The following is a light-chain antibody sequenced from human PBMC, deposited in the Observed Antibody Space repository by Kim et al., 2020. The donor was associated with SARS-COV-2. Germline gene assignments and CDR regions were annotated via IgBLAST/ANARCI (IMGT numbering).Light chain of an antibody. Sequence: GKKVRKNWQGASLRRYFESWDQQKPGQGHVLVSFGQNNRPSGIPDRFSGSYAGNTASLTITAAQAEDEADYYCNSRDSTGNHFVFGTGTKVTVL. V-gene: IGLV3-19*01. J-gene: IGLJ1*01. CDR1: SLRRYF. CDR3: NSRDSTGNHFV. CDR2: GQN.